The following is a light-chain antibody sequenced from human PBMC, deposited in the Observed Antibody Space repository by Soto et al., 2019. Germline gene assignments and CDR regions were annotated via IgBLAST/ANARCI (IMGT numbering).Light chain of an antibody. CDR3: QSYDSSLSAVV. V-gene: IGLV1-40*01. CDR2: GNS. CDR1: SSNIGAGYD. Sequence: QSALTQPPSVSGAPGQRVTISCTGSSSNIGAGYDVHWYQQLPGTVPKVLIYGNSNRPSGVPDRFSGSKSGTSASLAITGLQAEDEADYYCQSYDSSLSAVVFGGGTKLTVL. J-gene: IGLJ2*01.